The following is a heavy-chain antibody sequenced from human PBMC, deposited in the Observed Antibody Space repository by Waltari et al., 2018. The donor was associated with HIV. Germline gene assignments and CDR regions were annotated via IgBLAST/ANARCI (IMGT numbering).Heavy chain of an antibody. V-gene: IGHV1-2*02. CDR2: INPNSGGT. J-gene: IGHJ4*02. CDR1: GYTFTGYY. D-gene: IGHD6-19*01. CDR3: ARDQGGIAVAGTPGDY. Sequence: QVQLVQSGAEVKKPGASVKVSCKASGYTFTGYYMHWVRQAPGKGLGWMGWINPNSGGTNYAQKFQGRVTMTRDTSISTAYMELSRLRSDDTAVYYCARDQGGIAVAGTPGDYWGQGTLVTVSS.